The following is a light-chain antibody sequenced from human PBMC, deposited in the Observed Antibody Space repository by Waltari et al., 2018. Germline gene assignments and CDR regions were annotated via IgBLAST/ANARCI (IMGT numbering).Light chain of an antibody. CDR3: QQYDNLPLT. CDR2: DAS. J-gene: IGKJ4*01. Sequence: DTHLSHSASPLSAFVGDRVNITCQASQDISKNLNWYQQKPGKAPNLLIYDASNLQRGVPSRFSGSGSGTHFTFTINSLQPEDIATYYCQQYDNLPLTFGGGTKVEIK. CDR1: QDISKN. V-gene: IGKV1-33*01.